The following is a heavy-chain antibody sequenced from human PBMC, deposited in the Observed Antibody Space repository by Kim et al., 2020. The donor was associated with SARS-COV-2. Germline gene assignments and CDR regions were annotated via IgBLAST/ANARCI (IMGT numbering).Heavy chain of an antibody. V-gene: IGHV3-23*01. CDR2: MSGSGGGT. D-gene: IGHD3-22*01. CDR1: GFSFSTYD. J-gene: IGHJ4*02. Sequence: GGSLRLSCAASGFSFSTYDMSWVRQAPGKGLEWVSGMSGSGGGTYYADSAKGRFTISRDSSKNTVYLQMSTLRAEDTAVYYCAKGPVVEIWGQGTLVTVSS. CDR3: AKGPVVEI.